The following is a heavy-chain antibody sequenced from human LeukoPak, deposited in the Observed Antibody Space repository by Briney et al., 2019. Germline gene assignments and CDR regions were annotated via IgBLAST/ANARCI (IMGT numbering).Heavy chain of an antibody. CDR2: IYTSGST. V-gene: IGHV4-4*07. Sequence: SETLSLTCTVSGGSISSYYWSWIRQPPGKGLEWIGRIYTSGSTNYNPSLKSRVTISVDTSKNQFSLKLSSVTAADTAVYYCASSDLEWGLGEFPFDYWGQGPRVTVPS. CDR3: ASSDLEWGLGEFPFDY. D-gene: IGHD3-10*01. CDR1: GGSISSYY. J-gene: IGHJ4*02.